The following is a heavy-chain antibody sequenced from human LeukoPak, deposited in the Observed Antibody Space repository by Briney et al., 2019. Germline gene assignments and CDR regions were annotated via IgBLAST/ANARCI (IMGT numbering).Heavy chain of an antibody. Sequence: GASVKVSCKASGYTFTSYYMHWVRQAPGQGLEWMGIINPSGGSTSYAQKFQGRVTMTRDMSTSTVYMELSSLRSEDTAVYYCALHSSSWTGIDPWGQGALVTVPS. J-gene: IGHJ5*02. CDR2: INPSGGST. CDR1: GYTFTSYY. V-gene: IGHV1-46*01. CDR3: ALHSSSWTGIDP. D-gene: IGHD6-13*01.